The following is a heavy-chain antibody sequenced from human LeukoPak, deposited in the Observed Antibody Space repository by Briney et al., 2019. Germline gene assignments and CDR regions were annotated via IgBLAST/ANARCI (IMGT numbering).Heavy chain of an antibody. CDR3: ARAALTSGWKAGINY. D-gene: IGHD6-19*01. CDR2: VSYDGSND. V-gene: IGHV3-30*03. CDR1: GFTFSSYW. Sequence: GGSLRLSCAASGFTFSSYWMSWVRQAPGEGLEWVALVSYDGSNDYYAGSVMGRFTISRDNSNNTLSLQMNSLTVEDTALYYCARAALTSGWKAGINYWGQGTLVTVSS. J-gene: IGHJ4*02.